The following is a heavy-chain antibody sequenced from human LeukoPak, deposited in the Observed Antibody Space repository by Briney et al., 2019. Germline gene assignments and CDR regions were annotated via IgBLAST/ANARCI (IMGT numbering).Heavy chain of an antibody. CDR2: ISGSGGST. CDR3: AKDKMVRGVPFYGMDV. J-gene: IGHJ6*02. CDR1: GFTFSSYA. Sequence: GESLKISCAASGFTFSSYAMSWVRQAPGKGLEWVSAISGSGGSTYYADSVKGRFTISRDNSKNTLYLQMNSLRAEDTAVYYCAKDKMVRGVPFYGMDVWGQGTTVTVSS. D-gene: IGHD3-10*01. V-gene: IGHV3-23*01.